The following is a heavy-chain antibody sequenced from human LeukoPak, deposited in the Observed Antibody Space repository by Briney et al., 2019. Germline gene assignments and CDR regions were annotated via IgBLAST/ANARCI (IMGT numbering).Heavy chain of an antibody. Sequence: GGSLRLSCAASGFTLSDYYTSWIRQAPGKGLEWVSYISGTSTYTNYADSVKGRFTISRDNAKNSLYLQMNSLRAEDTAVYYCARDISYCGGDCAPYYFDYWGQGTLVTVSS. CDR2: ISGTSTYT. CDR1: GFTLSDYY. D-gene: IGHD2-21*02. V-gene: IGHV3-11*05. J-gene: IGHJ4*02. CDR3: ARDISYCGGDCAPYYFDY.